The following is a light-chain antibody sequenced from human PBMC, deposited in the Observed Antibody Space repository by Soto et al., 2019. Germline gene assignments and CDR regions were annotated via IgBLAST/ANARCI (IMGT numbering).Light chain of an antibody. J-gene: IGKJ4*01. Sequence: DIQLTQSPSFLSASVGDRVTITCRASQGFSSNLAWYQQKPGKAPKLLIYAASSLQSGVPSRFSGSGSGTEFTLPISSLQPEDFATYYCQQRNSYPPRTFGGGTKVEIK. V-gene: IGKV1-9*01. CDR2: AAS. CDR1: QGFSSN. CDR3: QQRNSYPPRT.